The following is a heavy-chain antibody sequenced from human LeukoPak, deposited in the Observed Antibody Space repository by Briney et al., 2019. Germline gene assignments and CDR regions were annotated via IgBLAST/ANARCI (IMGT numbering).Heavy chain of an antibody. CDR2: ISYDGSNK. D-gene: IGHD6-13*01. V-gene: IGHV3-30*04. CDR1: GFTFSSYA. CDR3: ARDASIAAWGYYFDY. Sequence: GGSLRLSCAASGFTFSSYAMHWVRQAPGKGLEWVAVISYDGSNKYYADSVKGRFTISRDNSKNTLYLQMNSLRAEDTAVYYCARDASIAAWGYYFDYWGQGTLVTVSS. J-gene: IGHJ4*02.